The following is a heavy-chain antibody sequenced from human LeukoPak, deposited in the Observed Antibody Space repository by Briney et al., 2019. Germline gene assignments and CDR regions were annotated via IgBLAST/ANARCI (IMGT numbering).Heavy chain of an antibody. Sequence: ASVKVSCKASGYTFTGYYMHWVRQAPGQGLEWMGWINPNSGGTNYAQKFQGRVTMTRDTSISTAYMELSRLRSDDTAVYYGARAPILMVYAKDWGQGTLVTVSS. V-gene: IGHV1-2*02. D-gene: IGHD2-8*01. CDR1: GYTFTGYY. CDR3: ARAPILMVYAKD. J-gene: IGHJ4*02. CDR2: INPNSGGT.